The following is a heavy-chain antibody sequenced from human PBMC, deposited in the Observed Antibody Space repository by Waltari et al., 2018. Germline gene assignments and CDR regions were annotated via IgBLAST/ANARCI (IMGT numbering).Heavy chain of an antibody. J-gene: IGHJ3*01. D-gene: IGHD6-19*01. CDR2: ISNDGTIK. CDR3: AKLAGDPGDGFDV. Sequence: QVQLVESGGGVVQPGRSLRPPCAASGFTFSSYGMHWVRQAPGKGLEWVAVISNDGTIKNYAESVKGRFTISRDNSKITLYLQMNSLGTEDTAVYYCAKLAGDPGDGFDVWGQGTMVSVSS. CDR1: GFTFSSYG. V-gene: IGHV3-30*18.